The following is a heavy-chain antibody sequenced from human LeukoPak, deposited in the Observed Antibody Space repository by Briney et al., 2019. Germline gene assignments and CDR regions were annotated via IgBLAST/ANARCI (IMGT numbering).Heavy chain of an antibody. CDR1: GGTFSSYA. CDR2: ISAYNGNT. D-gene: IGHD3-22*01. Sequence: ASVKVSCKASGGTFSSYAISWVRQAPGQGLEWMLWISAYNGNTNYAQKLQGRVTMTTDTSTTKAYMELRSLRSDDTAVYYCARTSDSSVPWAAFDIWGEGTPVTVSS. J-gene: IGHJ3*02. CDR3: ARTSDSSVPWAAFDI. V-gene: IGHV1-18*01.